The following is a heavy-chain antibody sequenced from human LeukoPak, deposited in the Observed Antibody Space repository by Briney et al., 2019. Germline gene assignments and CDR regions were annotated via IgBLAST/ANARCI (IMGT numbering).Heavy chain of an antibody. CDR2: VRGKTDCVMR. V-gene: IGHV3-49*04. D-gene: IGHD3-22*01. CDR1: GFMLGDYS. Sequence: GGSLRLFCTASGFMLGDYSMNWVRQAPGKGLEWVAFVRGKTDCVMREYAASVEGWLTVSRGHSESMAHLQLNSLKPVDTAVYFRTRDIPYDSSGYYFGNDAFDGWVQGTMVTVSS. CDR3: TRDIPYDSSGYYFGNDAFDG. J-gene: IGHJ3*01.